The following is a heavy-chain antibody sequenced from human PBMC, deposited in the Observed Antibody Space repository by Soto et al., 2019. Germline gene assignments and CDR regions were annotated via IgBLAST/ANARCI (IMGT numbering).Heavy chain of an antibody. CDR2: ISYDGSNK. CDR1: GFTFSSYA. J-gene: IGHJ4*02. CDR3: ARELDILTGYYRLGY. V-gene: IGHV3-30-3*01. D-gene: IGHD3-9*01. Sequence: LRLSCTASGFTFSSYAMHWVRQAPGKGLEWVAVISYDGSNKYYADSVKGRFTISRDNSKNTLYLQMNSLRAEDTAVYYCARELDILTGYYRLGYWGQGTLVTVSS.